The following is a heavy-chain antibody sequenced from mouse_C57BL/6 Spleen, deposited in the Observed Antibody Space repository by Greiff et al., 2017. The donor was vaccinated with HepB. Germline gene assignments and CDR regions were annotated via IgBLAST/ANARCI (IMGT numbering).Heavy chain of an antibody. V-gene: IGHV1-26*01. J-gene: IGHJ4*01. CDR3: ARRGLLRILGRDAMDY. CDR1: GYTFTDYY. Sequence: EVQLQQSGPELVKPGASVKISCKASGYTFTDYYMNWVKQSHGKSLEWIGDINPNNGGTSYNQKFKGKATLTVDKSSSTAYMELRSLTSEDSAVYYCARRGLLRILGRDAMDYWGQGTSVTVSS. D-gene: IGHD4-1*01. CDR2: INPNNGGT.